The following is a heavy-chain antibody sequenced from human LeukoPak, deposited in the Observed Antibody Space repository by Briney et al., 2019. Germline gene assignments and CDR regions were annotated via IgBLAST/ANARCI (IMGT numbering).Heavy chain of an antibody. J-gene: IGHJ5*02. D-gene: IGHD3-10*01. CDR1: GGSFSGYS. Sequence: SETLSLTCAVFGGSFSGYSWTWIRQPPGKGLEWIGEITDTGSTNHNRSLTSRLAISLDTSQNQLSLTLRSVTAADTAVYYCARVYVTVVRGSWFDPWGQGTLVTASS. CDR2: ITDTGST. V-gene: IGHV4-34*01. CDR3: ARVYVTVVRGSWFDP.